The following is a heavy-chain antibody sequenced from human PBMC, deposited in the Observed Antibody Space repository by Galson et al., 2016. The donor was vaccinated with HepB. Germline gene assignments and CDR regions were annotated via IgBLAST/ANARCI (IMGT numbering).Heavy chain of an antibody. Sequence: SLRLSCAASGFTFRTYAMSWVRQAPGKGLEWVSSISDSGGRTFYTDSVKGRFTISRDNSKNTLFLQLNSLRDGDTALYYCAKYASGWSHYFYHFGMDVWGQGTTVTVSS. D-gene: IGHD6-19*01. J-gene: IGHJ6*02. CDR3: AKYASGWSHYFYHFGMDV. CDR2: ISDSGGRT. V-gene: IGHV3-23*01. CDR1: GFTFRTYA.